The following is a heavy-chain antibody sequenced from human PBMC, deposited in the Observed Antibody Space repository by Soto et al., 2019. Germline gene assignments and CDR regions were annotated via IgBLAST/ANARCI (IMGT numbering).Heavy chain of an antibody. D-gene: IGHD3-22*01. CDR3: ATDRGRSSGYYDTYYYGMVV. Sequence: HPGGSLRLSCAASGFTFSSYGMLWVRQAPGKGLEWVAVIWYDGSNKYYADSVKGRFTISRDNSKNTLYLQMNSLRAEDTAVYYCATDRGRSSGYYDTYYYGMVVWGQGTTVTVSS. V-gene: IGHV3-33*01. J-gene: IGHJ6*02. CDR2: IWYDGSNK. CDR1: GFTFSSYG.